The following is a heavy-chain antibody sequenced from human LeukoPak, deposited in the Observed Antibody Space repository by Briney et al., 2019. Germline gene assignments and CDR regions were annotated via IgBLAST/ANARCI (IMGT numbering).Heavy chain of an antibody. V-gene: IGHV3-74*01. CDR2: INDDGSDT. Sequence: GGSLRLSCAASGFTFKLYWMHWVRQVPGQRPVWVSRINDDGSDTIYADSVRGRFTISRDDAKNTVYLQMNNLRAEDTAVYYCVRGGPSTWSWGQGTLVTVSS. CDR3: VRGGPSTWS. D-gene: IGHD2-15*01. CDR1: GFTFKLYW. J-gene: IGHJ5*02.